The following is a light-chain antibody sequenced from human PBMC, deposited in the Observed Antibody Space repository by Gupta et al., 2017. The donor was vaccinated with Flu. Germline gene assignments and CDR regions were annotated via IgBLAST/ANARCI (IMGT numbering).Light chain of an antibody. CDR1: SSNIGRNY. J-gene: IGLJ3*02. CDR3: GTWDSRLSTGM. CDR2: DNN. Sequence: QSVLTQPPSVSAAPGQKVTISCSGSSSNIGRNYVSWYQQLPGTAPKLLMYDNNKRPSGIPDRFSGSKSGTSATLGITGLQTGDEADYYCGTWDSRLSTGMFGGGTKLTVL. V-gene: IGLV1-51*01.